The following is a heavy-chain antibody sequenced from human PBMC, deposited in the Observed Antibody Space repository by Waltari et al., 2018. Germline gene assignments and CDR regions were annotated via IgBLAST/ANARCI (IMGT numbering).Heavy chain of an antibody. CDR3: ARGGEDFDDSTYFAY. CDR1: GASFSGYY. CDR2: INYSGRP. D-gene: IGHD3-22*01. J-gene: IGHJ4*02. Sequence: QVELQQWGAGLLKPSETPSLTCAVYGASFSGYYCSWLRQPPGKGLEWFGQINYSGRPTYNSSLKSRVTISVDVSKNQFSLKLTSVTAADTTVYYCARGGEDFDDSTYFAYWGQGNLVTVSS. V-gene: IGHV4-34*01.